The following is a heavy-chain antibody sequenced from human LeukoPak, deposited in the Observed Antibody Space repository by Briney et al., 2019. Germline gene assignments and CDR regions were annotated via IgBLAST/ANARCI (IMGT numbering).Heavy chain of an antibody. V-gene: IGHV3-23*01. CDR1: GFTFSSYA. Sequence: GGSLRLSCAASGFTFSSYAMSWVRQAPGKGLEWVSAISGSGGSTYYADSVKGRFTISRDNSKNTLYLQMNSLRAEDTAVYYCAKVQVGVPAAMPWNWFDPWGQGTLVTVSS. CDR2: ISGSGGST. CDR3: AKVQVGVPAAMPWNWFDP. J-gene: IGHJ5*02. D-gene: IGHD2-2*01.